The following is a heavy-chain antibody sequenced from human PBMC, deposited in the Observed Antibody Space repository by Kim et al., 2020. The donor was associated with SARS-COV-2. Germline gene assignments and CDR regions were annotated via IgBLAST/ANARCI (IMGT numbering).Heavy chain of an antibody. CDR2: ISAYNGNT. V-gene: IGHV1-18*01. Sequence: ASVKVSCKASGYTFTSYGISWVRQAPGQGLEWMGWISAYNGNTNYAQKLQGRVTMTTDTSTSTAYMELRSLRSDDTAVYYCARDFEYDFWSGYFFVGSREPNSFVPGYYYYYGMDGWGQGTTVTVSS. CDR3: ARDFEYDFWSGYFFVGSREPNSFVPGYYYYYGMDG. D-gene: IGHD3-3*01. J-gene: IGHJ6*02. CDR1: GYTFTSYG.